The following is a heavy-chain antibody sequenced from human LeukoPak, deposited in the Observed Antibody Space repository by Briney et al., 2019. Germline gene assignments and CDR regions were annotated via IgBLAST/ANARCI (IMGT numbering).Heavy chain of an antibody. Sequence: KTSQTLSLTCAVSGGSISSGGYSWSWIRQPPGKGLEWIGYIYHSGSTYYNPSLKSRVTISVDRSKNQFSLKLSSVTAADTAVYYCARQTVPIAAAGNYYYYGMDVWGQGTTVTVSS. CDR1: GGSISSGGYS. D-gene: IGHD6-13*01. CDR3: ARQTVPIAAAGNYYYYGMDV. V-gene: IGHV4-30-2*01. CDR2: IYHSGST. J-gene: IGHJ6*02.